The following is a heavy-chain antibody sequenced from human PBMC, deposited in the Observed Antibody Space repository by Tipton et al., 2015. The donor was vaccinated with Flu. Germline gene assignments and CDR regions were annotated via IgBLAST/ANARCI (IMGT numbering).Heavy chain of an antibody. J-gene: IGHJ4*02. CDR2: ILNSGTT. CDR1: GGSISGFY. V-gene: IGHV4-59*01. Sequence: TLSLTCTVSGGSISGFYWNWIRQPPGGGLEWIGNILNSGTTNYNPSLQSRVTISVDTSKNQFSLELRSVTAADTAVYYCVRSHGGYWGQGTLVTVSS. CDR3: VRSHGGY. D-gene: IGHD2-15*01.